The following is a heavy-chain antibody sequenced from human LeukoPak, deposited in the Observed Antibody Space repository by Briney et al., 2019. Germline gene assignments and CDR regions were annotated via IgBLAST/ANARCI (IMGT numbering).Heavy chain of an antibody. CDR2: IYYSGST. Sequence: PSETLSLTCTVSGGSISSSSYYWGWIRQPPGKGLEWIGSIYYSGSTYYNPSLKSRVTISVDTSKNQFSLKLSSVTAADTAVCYCARMEYSSSAGPAGWFDPWGQGTLVTVSS. V-gene: IGHV4-39*01. CDR3: ARMEYSSSAGPAGWFDP. CDR1: GGSISSSSYY. D-gene: IGHD6-6*01. J-gene: IGHJ5*02.